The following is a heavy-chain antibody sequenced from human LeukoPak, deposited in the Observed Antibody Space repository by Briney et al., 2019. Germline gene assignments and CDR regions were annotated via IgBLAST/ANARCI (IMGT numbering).Heavy chain of an antibody. V-gene: IGHV4-31*11. Sequence: TSETLSLTCAVSGGSISSGGYCWSWIRQHPGKGLEWIGYIYYSGSTYYNPSLKSRVTISVDTSKNQFSLKLSSVTAADTAVYYCARDSSPDAFDVWGQGTMVTVSS. CDR3: ARDSSPDAFDV. CDR1: GGSISSGGYC. D-gene: IGHD6-13*01. CDR2: IYYSGST. J-gene: IGHJ3*01.